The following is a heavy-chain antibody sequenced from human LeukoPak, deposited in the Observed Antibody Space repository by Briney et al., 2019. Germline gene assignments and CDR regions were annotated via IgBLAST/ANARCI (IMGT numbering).Heavy chain of an antibody. CDR3: ARYSGSHYAFDI. CDR1: GGAITDSNYY. J-gene: IGHJ3*02. D-gene: IGHD1-26*01. CDR2: IYYNGKT. Sequence: SETLSLTCTVSGGAITDSNYYWGWIRQPPGEGLEWIGNIYYNGKTFYNQSVKSRVTISVDTSKNQFSLKLNSVTAADTALFYCARYSGSHYAFDIWGQGTMVTVSS. V-gene: IGHV4-39*01.